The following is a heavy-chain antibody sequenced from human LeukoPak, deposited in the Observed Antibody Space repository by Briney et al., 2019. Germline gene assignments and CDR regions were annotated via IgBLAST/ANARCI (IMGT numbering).Heavy chain of an antibody. J-gene: IGHJ6*03. V-gene: IGHV4-59*01. CDR2: IYYSGST. Sequence: PSETLSLTCTVSGGSISSYYWSWIRQPPGKGLEWIGYIYYSGSTNYNPSLKSRVTISVDTSKDQFSLKLSSVTAADTAVYYCARTTVTTYYYCMDVWGKGTTVTVSS. D-gene: IGHD4-17*01. CDR1: GGSISSYY. CDR3: ARTTVTTYYYCMDV.